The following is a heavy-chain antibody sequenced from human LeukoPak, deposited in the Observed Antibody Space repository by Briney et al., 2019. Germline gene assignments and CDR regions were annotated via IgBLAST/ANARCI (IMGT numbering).Heavy chain of an antibody. J-gene: IGHJ5*02. CDR2: INHSGST. D-gene: IGHD3-10*01. CDR1: GGSFSGYY. Sequence: SETLSLTCAVYGGSFSGYYWSWIRQPPGKGLEWIGEINHSGSTNYNPSLKSRVTISVDTSKNQFSLKLSSVTAADTAVYYCARRTGFGELSDWFDPWGQGTLVTVSS. V-gene: IGHV4-34*01. CDR3: ARRTGFGELSDWFDP.